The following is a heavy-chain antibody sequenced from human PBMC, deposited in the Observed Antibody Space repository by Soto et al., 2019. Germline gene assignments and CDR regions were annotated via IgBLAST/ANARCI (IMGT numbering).Heavy chain of an antibody. CDR1: GFTFSSYS. V-gene: IGHV3-48*01. J-gene: IGHJ4*02. Sequence: GGSLRLSCAASGFTFSSYSMNWVRQAPGKGLEWVSYISSSSSTIYYADSVKGRFTISRDNAKNSLYLQMNSLRAEDTAVYYCARERRYSSSRYGSWGQGTLVTVSS. CDR3: ARERRYSSSRYGS. CDR2: ISSSSSTI. D-gene: IGHD6-13*01.